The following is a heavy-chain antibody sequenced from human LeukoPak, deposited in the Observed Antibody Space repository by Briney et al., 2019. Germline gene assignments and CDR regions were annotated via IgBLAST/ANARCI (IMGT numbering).Heavy chain of an antibody. Sequence: PGGALRLSCAASGFTFSDHYMDWVRQAPGKELEWVGRSKNKANSYNTEYAESVKGRFTISRDDSKNSLYLQMNSLKTEDTAVYYCARAVAVTGISVSDYWGQGALVTVCS. CDR2: SKNKANSYNT. D-gene: IGHD6-19*01. J-gene: IGHJ4*02. CDR1: GFTFSDHY. V-gene: IGHV3-72*01. CDR3: ARAVAVTGISVSDY.